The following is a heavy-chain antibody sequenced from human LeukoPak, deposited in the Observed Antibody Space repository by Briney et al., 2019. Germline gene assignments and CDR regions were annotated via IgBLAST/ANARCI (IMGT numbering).Heavy chain of an antibody. CDR2: IYYSGST. CDR1: SDSISSSY. V-gene: IGHV4-59*01. J-gene: IGHJ1*01. CDR3: ARGYCSSTICFQYFHH. D-gene: IGHD2-2*01. Sequence: PSETLSLTCTVSSDSISSSYWSWIRQPPGKGLEWIGYIYYSGSTNYNPSLKSRVAISVDMSKNQFSLKLNSVTAADTAVYYCARGYCSSTICFQYFHHWGQGTLVTVSS.